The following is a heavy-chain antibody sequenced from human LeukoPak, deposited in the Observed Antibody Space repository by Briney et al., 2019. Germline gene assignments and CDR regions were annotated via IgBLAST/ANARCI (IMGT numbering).Heavy chain of an antibody. CDR1: GGSFSGYY. Sequence: SETLSLTCAVYGGSFSGYYWSWIRQPPGKGLEWIGEINHSGSTNYNPSLKSRVTISVDTSKNQFSLKLSSVTAADTAVYYCARLYGNFDYWGQGTLVTVSS. J-gene: IGHJ4*02. CDR3: ARLYGNFDY. CDR2: INHSGST. V-gene: IGHV4-34*01. D-gene: IGHD2-8*01.